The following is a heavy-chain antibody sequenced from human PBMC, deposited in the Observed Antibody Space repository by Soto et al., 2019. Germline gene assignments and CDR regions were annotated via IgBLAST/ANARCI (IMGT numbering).Heavy chain of an antibody. V-gene: IGHV1-69*12. J-gene: IGHJ3*02. CDR1: GGTFSSYA. CDR2: IIPIFGTA. D-gene: IGHD3-16*01. CDR3: ATDRLMITFGGVGDGRWFAFDI. Sequence: QVQLVQSGAEVKKPGSSVKVSCKASGGTFSSYAISWVRQAPGQGLEWMGGIIPIFGTANYAQKFQGRVTITADESTRTAYMDLSSRRAEDTAVYYCATDRLMITFGGVGDGRWFAFDIWGQGTMVTVSS.